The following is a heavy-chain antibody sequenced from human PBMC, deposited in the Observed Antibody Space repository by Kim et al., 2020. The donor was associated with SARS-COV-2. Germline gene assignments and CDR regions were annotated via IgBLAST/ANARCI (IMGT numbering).Heavy chain of an antibody. V-gene: IGHV3-11*06. J-gene: IGHJ3*02. Sequence: GGSLRLSCAASGFTFSDYYMSWIRQAPGKGLEWVSYISSSSSYTNYADSVKGRFTISRDNAKNSLYLQMNSLRAEDTAVYYCARDRFVVVPAAIRGADAFDIWGQGTMVTVSS. CDR1: GFTFSDYY. D-gene: IGHD2-2*02. CDR3: ARDRFVVVPAAIRGADAFDI. CDR2: ISSSSSYT.